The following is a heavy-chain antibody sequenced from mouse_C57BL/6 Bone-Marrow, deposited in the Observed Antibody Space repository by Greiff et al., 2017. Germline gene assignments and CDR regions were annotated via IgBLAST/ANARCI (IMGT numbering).Heavy chain of an antibody. J-gene: IGHJ2*01. CDR1: GFTFSDYY. CDR3: AREGRGYYFDY. CDR2: ISDGGGRT. V-gene: IGHV5-12*01. Sequence: EVHLVQPGGGLVQPGGSLKLSCAASGFTFSDYYMYWVSQTPEQRLEWVAYISDGGGRTYYPDTVKGRFTLSRDNAKNTLYLQMSRLKSEDTAMYYCAREGRGYYFDYWGQGTTLTVSS.